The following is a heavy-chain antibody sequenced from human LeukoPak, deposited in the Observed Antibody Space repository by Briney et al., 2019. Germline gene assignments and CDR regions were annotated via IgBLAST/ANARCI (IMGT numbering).Heavy chain of an antibody. V-gene: IGHV3-23*01. CDR2: ITTSGGTT. D-gene: IGHD1-1*01. CDR1: GLPLQRYV. Sequence: GALGLSLAAPGLPLQRYVLRRVRQAPGKGPEWVSSITTSGGTTFYAGSVKGRFTISRNNSKNTLYLQMSSLRAEDTAVYYCARQNWNFEYWGQGRLVTVSS. CDR3: ARQNWNFEY. J-gene: IGHJ4*02.